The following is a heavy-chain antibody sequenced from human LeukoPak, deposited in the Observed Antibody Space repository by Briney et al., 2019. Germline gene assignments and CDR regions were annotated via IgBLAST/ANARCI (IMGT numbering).Heavy chain of an antibody. J-gene: IGHJ6*03. V-gene: IGHV1-2*02. CDR3: ARSAGATRKAPGDMAQRYSYYYMDV. D-gene: IGHD5-12*01. Sequence: ASVKVSCKVSGYTFTGYYMHWVRQAPGQGLEWMGWINPNSGGTNYAQKFQGRVTLTRDTSISTAYMELSRLRSDDTAVYYCARSAGATRKAPGDMAQRYSYYYMDVWGKGTTVTISS. CDR1: GYTFTGYY. CDR2: INPNSGGT.